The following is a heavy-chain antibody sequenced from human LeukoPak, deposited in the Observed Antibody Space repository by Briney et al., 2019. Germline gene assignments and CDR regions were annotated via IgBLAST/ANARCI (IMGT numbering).Heavy chain of an antibody. J-gene: IGHJ5*02. CDR2: INPNSGGT. Sequence: ASVKVSCKASGDTFTGYYMHWVRQAPGQGLEWMGWINPNSGGTNYAQKFQGRVTMTRDTSISTAYMELSRLRSDDTAVYYCARGSGYDYDWFDPWGQGTLVPVSS. D-gene: IGHD5-12*01. CDR3: ARGSGYDYDWFDP. V-gene: IGHV1-2*02. CDR1: GDTFTGYY.